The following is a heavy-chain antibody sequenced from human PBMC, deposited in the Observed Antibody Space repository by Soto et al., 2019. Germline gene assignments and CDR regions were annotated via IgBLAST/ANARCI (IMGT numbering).Heavy chain of an antibody. CDR1: GVPISTDDYY. CDR3: AIDGGEIWNNNYYLSGMDV. D-gene: IGHD3-16*01. J-gene: IGHJ6*02. V-gene: IGHV4-30-4*02. CDR2: IYYSGST. Sequence: SETLSLTCTVSGVPISTDDYYWTWIRQPPGKGLEWIGYIYYSGSTYYNCTLKSRVTISINTSTNQFSLSLSSVTAADTAVYYCAIDGGEIWNNNYYLSGMDVWGQGTTVTVSS.